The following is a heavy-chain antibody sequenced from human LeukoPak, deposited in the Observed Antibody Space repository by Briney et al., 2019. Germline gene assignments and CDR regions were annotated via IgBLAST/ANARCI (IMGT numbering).Heavy chain of an antibody. V-gene: IGHV4-59*01. D-gene: IGHD4-11*01. CDR1: GDSITIYY. Sequence: SETLSLTCTVSGDSITIYYWSWIRQPPGKGLEWIGYIDHTGSTNYNPSLNSRVTISRDTSKNDFSLKLSSVTATDTAVYFCARGRVSSSVYFSTYYYYFYMDVWGKGTTVTISS. CDR3: ARGRVSSSVYFSTYYYYFYMDV. J-gene: IGHJ6*03. CDR2: IDHTGST.